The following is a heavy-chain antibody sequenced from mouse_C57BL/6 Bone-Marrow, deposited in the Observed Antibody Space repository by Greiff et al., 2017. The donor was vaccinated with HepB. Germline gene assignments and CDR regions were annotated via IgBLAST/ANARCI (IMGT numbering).Heavy chain of an antibody. J-gene: IGHJ4*01. D-gene: IGHD2-3*01. CDR1: GFNIKDDY. Sequence: DVKLVESGAELVRPGASVKLSCTASGFNIKDDYMHWVKQRPEQGLEWIGWIDPENGDTEYASKFQGKATITADTSSNTAYLQLSSLTSEDTAVYYCTTYEYYAMDYWGQGTSVTVSS. V-gene: IGHV14-4*01. CDR2: IDPENGDT. CDR3: TTYEYYAMDY.